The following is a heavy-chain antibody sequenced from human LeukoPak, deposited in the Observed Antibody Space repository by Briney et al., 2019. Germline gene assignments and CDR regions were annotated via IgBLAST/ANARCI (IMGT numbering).Heavy chain of an antibody. D-gene: IGHD3-10*01. CDR1: RYTFLHYY. CDR3: ARGLYYSGSGSYARGD. J-gene: IGHJ4*02. CDR2: NNPNSGGT. V-gene: IGHV1-2*02. Sequence: SVTVSFKASRYTFLHYYMHWVRQPAGQGGAGVGLNNPNSGGTNYAQKFQARATMTRNTKITTDYMELSRLRSDETDVYYGARGLYYSGSGSYARGDWGQGTLVTVSS.